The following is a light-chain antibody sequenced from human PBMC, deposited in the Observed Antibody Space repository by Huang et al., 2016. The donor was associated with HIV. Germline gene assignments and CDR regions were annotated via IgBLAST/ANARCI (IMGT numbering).Light chain of an antibody. J-gene: IGKJ3*01. V-gene: IGKV2D-29*01. Sequence: DIVMTQAPLSLSVARGQPASISCKSSQSLLHSDGKTYLYWFLQRPGQPPQLLIHEVSKRFSGVADRFSGSGSGTDFTLKISRVETEDVGTYYCMQSGELPFTFGPGTKVEIK. CDR3: MQSGELPFT. CDR2: EVS. CDR1: QSLLHSDGKTY.